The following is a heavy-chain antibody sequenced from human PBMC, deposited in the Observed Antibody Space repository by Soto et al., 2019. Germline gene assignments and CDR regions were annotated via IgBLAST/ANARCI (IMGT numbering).Heavy chain of an antibody. J-gene: IGHJ5*02. Sequence: SVKVSCKASGYTFTSYGISWVRQAPGQGLEWMGRIIPILGIANYAQKFQGRVTITADKSTSTAYMELSSLRSEDTAVYYCAREEYSSGPGWFDPWGQGTLVTVSS. CDR3: AREEYSSGPGWFDP. CDR1: GYTFTSYG. D-gene: IGHD6-19*01. V-gene: IGHV1-69*04. CDR2: IIPILGIA.